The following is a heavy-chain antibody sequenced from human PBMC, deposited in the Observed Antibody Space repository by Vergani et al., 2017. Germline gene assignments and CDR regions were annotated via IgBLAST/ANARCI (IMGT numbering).Heavy chain of an antibody. D-gene: IGHD2-15*01. J-gene: IGHJ4*02. Sequence: EVQLVQSGAEVKKPGESLKISCKGSGYSFTSYWIGWVRQMPGKGLEWMGIIYPGDSDTRYSPSFQGQVTISADKSISTAYLQWSSLKASDTAMYYCARRLGYCSGGSCRGEFDYWGQGTLVTVSS. V-gene: IGHV5-51*03. CDR3: ARRLGYCSGGSCRGEFDY. CDR1: GYSFTSYW. CDR2: IYPGDSDT.